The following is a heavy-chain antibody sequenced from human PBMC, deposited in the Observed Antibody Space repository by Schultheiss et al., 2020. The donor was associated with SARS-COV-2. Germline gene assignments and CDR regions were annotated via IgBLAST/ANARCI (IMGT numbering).Heavy chain of an antibody. Sequence: GGSLRLSCAASGFTFSSYSMNWVRQAPGKGLEWVAVISYDGSNKYYADSVKGRFTISRDNAKNSLYLQMNSLRAEDTAVYYCARESGGFKMVRGVAGGMDVWGQGTTVTVSS. J-gene: IGHJ6*02. CDR3: ARESGGFKMVRGVAGGMDV. CDR2: ISYDGSNK. D-gene: IGHD3-10*01. V-gene: IGHV3-30*12. CDR1: GFTFSSYS.